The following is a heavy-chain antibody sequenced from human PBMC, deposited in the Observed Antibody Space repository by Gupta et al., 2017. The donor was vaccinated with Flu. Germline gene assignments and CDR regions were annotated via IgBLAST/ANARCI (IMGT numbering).Heavy chain of an antibody. J-gene: IGHJ4*02. D-gene: IGHD6-13*01. CDR3: ARLGYSSSWVDS. Sequence: WIRQPTGKGLDWIGIIYYSGSPYYNPALKSRVTISVDTSKNQFSLKLSSVTAADTAVYYCARLGYSSSWVDSWGQGTLVTVSS. CDR2: IYYSGSP. V-gene: IGHV4-39*01.